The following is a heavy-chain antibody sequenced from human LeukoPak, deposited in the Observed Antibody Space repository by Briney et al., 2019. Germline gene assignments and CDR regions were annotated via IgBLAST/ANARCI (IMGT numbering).Heavy chain of an antibody. Sequence: SETLSLTCAVYGGSFSGYYWSWIRQPPGKGLEWIGEINHSGSTNYNPSLKSRVTISVDTSKNQFSLKLSSVTAADTAVYYCARGASKLRFLEWLFIRRHNWFDPWGQGTLVTVSS. V-gene: IGHV4-34*01. CDR1: GGSFSGYY. D-gene: IGHD3-3*01. CDR2: INHSGST. J-gene: IGHJ5*02. CDR3: ARGASKLRFLEWLFIRRHNWFDP.